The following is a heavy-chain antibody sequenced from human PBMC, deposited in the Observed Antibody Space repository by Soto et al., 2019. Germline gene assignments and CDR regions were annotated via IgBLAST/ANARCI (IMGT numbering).Heavy chain of an antibody. D-gene: IGHD3-10*01. CDR2: ISGSGGST. Sequence: GGSLRLSCAASGFTFSSYAMSWVRQAPGKGLEWVSAISGSGGSTYYADSVKGRFTISRDNSKNTLYLQMNSLRAEDTAVYYCAKESGDFRGLAEPAFDIWGQGTMVTVSS. CDR3: AKESGDFRGLAEPAFDI. J-gene: IGHJ3*02. V-gene: IGHV3-23*01. CDR1: GFTFSSYA.